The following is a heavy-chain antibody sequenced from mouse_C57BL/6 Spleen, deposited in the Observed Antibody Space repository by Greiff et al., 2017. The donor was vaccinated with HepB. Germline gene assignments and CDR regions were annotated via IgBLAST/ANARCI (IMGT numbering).Heavy chain of an antibody. J-gene: IGHJ3*01. D-gene: IGHD1-1*01. CDR1: GYTFTDYE. Sequence: QVQLQQSGAELVRPGASVTLSCKASGYTFTDYEMHWVKQTPVHGLEWIGAIDPETGGTAYNQKFKGKAILTADKSSSTAYMELRSLTSEDSAVYYCTRGDYYGTLYWGQGTLVTVSA. CDR3: TRGDYYGTLY. CDR2: IDPETGGT. V-gene: IGHV1-15*01.